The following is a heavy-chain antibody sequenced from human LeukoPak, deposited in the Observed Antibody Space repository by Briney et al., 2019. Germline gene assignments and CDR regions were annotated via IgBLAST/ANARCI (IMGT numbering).Heavy chain of an antibody. CDR3: ASVVWP. V-gene: IGHV4-34*01. CDR1: GGSFSGYY. J-gene: IGHJ4*02. Sequence: PSETLSLTCAVYGGSFSGYYWSWIRQPPGKGLEWIGEINHSGSTSYNPSLKSRVTISVDTSKNQFSLKLSSVTAADTAVYYCASVVWPWGQGTLVTVSS. D-gene: IGHD2-15*01. CDR2: INHSGST.